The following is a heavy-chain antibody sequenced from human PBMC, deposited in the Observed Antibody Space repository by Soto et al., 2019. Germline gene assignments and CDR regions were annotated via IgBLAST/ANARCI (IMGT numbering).Heavy chain of an antibody. Sequence: PSETLSLTCSVSGYSITAGGYCWSWIRQHPGKGLEWIGSFYSSGSIIYNPSLKSRVSISGDTSRNQFSMTLTSVTAADTALYYCARMYSSGSGWFHPWGQGTLVTVSS. V-gene: IGHV4-31*03. CDR3: ARMYSSGSGWFHP. J-gene: IGHJ5*02. D-gene: IGHD3-22*01. CDR2: FYSSGSI. CDR1: GYSITAGGYC.